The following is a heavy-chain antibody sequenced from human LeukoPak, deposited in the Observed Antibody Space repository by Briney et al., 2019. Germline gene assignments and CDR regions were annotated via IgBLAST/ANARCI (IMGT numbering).Heavy chain of an antibody. CDR2: ISSSSSYT. CDR3: ARFHSSGYPYFDY. D-gene: IGHD3-22*01. CDR1: GFTFSDYY. V-gene: IGHV3-11*06. Sequence: GGSLRLSCAASGFTFSDYYMSWIRQAPGKGPEWVSYISSSSSYTNYADSVKGRFTISRDNAKNSLYLQMNSLRAEDTAVYYCARFHSSGYPYFDYWGQGTLVTVSS. J-gene: IGHJ4*02.